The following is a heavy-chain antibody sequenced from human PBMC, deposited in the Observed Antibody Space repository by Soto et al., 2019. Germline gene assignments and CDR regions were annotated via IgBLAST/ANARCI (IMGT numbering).Heavy chain of an antibody. Sequence: GGSLRLSCAASGFVFGSYAVHWVRQAPGKGLEWVAVIMYDGNTEYYADSVKGRFTLPRDNSKNILYVQMNSLRAEDTAVYYCTRPTCDGGNCYFAHWGQGTLVTVSS. V-gene: IGHV3-30-3*01. CDR1: GFVFGSYA. CDR2: IMYDGNTE. J-gene: IGHJ5*02. CDR3: TRPTCDGGNCYFAH. D-gene: IGHD2-21*01.